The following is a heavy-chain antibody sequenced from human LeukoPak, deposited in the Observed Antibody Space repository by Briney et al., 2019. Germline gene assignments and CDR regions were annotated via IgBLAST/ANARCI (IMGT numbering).Heavy chain of an antibody. CDR1: GGSISSSSYY. V-gene: IGHV4-39*01. Sequence: SETLSLTCTVSGGSISSSSYYWGWIRQPPGKGLEWIGSIDYRERTTYNPSLKSRVAISADTSKNQFSLQLSSVTVTDTALYYCANYVSRTMRDYWGQGTLVTVSS. D-gene: IGHD3-16*01. CDR2: IDYRERT. J-gene: IGHJ4*02. CDR3: ANYVSRTMRDY.